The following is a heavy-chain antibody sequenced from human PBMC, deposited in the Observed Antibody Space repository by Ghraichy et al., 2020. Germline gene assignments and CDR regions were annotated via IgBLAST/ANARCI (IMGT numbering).Heavy chain of an antibody. V-gene: IGHV3-21*01. D-gene: IGHD3-16*01. J-gene: IGHJ4*02. CDR1: GFTFSSYS. Sequence: GESLNISSAASGFTFSSYSLNWVRQAPGKGLEWVSSISSSSTYIYYADSVKGRFTISRDNAKNSLYLQMNSLRADDTAVYYCARDFRGIDYWGQGTLVTVSS. CDR3: ARDFRGIDY. CDR2: ISSSSTYI.